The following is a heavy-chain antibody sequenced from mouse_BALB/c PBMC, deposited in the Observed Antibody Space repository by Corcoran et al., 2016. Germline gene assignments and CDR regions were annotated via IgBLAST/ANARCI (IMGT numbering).Heavy chain of an antibody. J-gene: IGHJ4*01. CDR2: ISCYNGAT. CDR3: ARRSEIFYAVDY. CDR1: GYSFTGYY. V-gene: IGHV1S34*01. Sequence: LVKTGASVKISCKASGYSFTGYYMHWVKQSHGKSLAWIGYISCYNGATSYNQKFKGKATFTVDTSSSTDHMQFNSVKSEDSAVYYCARRSEIFYAVDYRGEGTSVTVSS.